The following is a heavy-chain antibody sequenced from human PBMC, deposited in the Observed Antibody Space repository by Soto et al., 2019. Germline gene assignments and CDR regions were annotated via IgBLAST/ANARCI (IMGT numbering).Heavy chain of an antibody. V-gene: IGHV3-21*01. CDR1: GVICSAYA. CDR3: ARDLALAGNY. D-gene: IGHD6-19*01. J-gene: IGHJ4*02. CDR2: ISSTSSYT. Sequence: PVGSVRLSFSLSGVICSAYASTWVRQAPWKGLEWVSSISSTSSYTHYSDSLKVRFTISRDNANNSLFLQMHSLRAEDTATYYCARDLALAGNYWGQGVLVTVSS.